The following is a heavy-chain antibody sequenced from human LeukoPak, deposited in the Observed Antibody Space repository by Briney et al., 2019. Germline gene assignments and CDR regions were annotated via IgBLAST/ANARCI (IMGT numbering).Heavy chain of an antibody. J-gene: IGHJ4*02. Sequence: PSETLSLTCTVSGGSISSGAYSWSWIRQLPGKGLEWIGYIYFSGSTYYNPSLKSRVTISIDTPKNQFSLKLSSVTAADTAVYYCASSLPFVWYFDYWGQGTLVTVSS. CDR1: GGSISSGAYS. D-gene: IGHD2/OR15-2a*01. CDR2: IYFSGST. CDR3: ASSLPFVWYFDY. V-gene: IGHV4-31*02.